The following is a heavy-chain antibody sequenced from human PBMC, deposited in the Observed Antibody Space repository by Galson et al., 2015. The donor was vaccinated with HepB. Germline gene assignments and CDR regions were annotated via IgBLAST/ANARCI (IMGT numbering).Heavy chain of an antibody. CDR3: ARGSGWLDY. V-gene: IGHV3-7*03. Sequence: SLRLSCAASGFTISGFWMSWVRQAPGKGLEWVANIKHDGREKYYVDSVRGRFTISRDNAKNSLFLQMNSLRGDDTAVYYCARGSGWLDYWGQGTLVTVSS. CDR1: GFTISGFW. J-gene: IGHJ4*02. D-gene: IGHD6-19*01. CDR2: IKHDGREK.